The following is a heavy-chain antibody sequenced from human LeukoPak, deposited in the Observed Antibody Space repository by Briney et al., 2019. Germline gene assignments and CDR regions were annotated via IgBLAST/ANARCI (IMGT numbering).Heavy chain of an antibody. CDR1: GFTFSSYW. V-gene: IGHV3-74*01. CDR2: INSDGSST. J-gene: IGHJ4*02. D-gene: IGHD4-17*01. CDR3: ARGKNGDSLFDS. Sequence: GGSLRLSCAASGFTFSSYWMHWVRQAPGKGLVWVSRINSDGSSTSYADSVKGRFTISRDNAKNTLSLQMNSLRAEDTAVYYCARGKNGDSLFDSWGQGTLVTVSS.